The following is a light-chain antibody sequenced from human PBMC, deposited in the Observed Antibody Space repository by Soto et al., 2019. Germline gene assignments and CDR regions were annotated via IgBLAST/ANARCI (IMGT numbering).Light chain of an antibody. CDR2: KAS. CDR1: QSISSW. CDR3: QQYNCYFST. Sequence: DIQMTQSPSTLSASIGDRVTITCRASQSISSWLAWYQQKPGKVPKLLIYKASNLESGVPSRFSGSGSGTEFTLTVSNLQPDVFGTYYCQQYNCYFSTFGQGTKLEIK. J-gene: IGKJ2*02. V-gene: IGKV1-5*03.